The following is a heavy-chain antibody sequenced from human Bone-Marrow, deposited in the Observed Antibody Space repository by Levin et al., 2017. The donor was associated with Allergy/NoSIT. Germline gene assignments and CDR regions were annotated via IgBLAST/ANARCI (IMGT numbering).Heavy chain of an antibody. J-gene: IGHJ5*02. Sequence: SETLSLTCTVSGDSIRDSYWTWIRQPPGQGLEWIGHIQTIGSTSYNPSLESRVAISIDTSKKQVSLTLNSVTATDTAVYYCARLTECFGGACYSYGWLDPWGQGILVTVSS. V-gene: IGHV4-4*08. CDR3: ARLTECFGGACYSYGWLDP. CDR2: IQTIGST. CDR1: GDSIRDSY. D-gene: IGHD2-15*01.